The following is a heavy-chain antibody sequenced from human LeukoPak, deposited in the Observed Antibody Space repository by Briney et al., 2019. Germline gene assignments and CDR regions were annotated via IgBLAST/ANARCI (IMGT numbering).Heavy chain of an antibody. CDR2: ISGSGGST. V-gene: IGHV3-23*01. J-gene: IGHJ6*03. D-gene: IGHD2-15*01. CDR1: GFTFSSYA. CDR3: ARRYAPFGIGGYYYMDV. Sequence: PGGSLRLSCAASGFTFSSYAMSWVRQAPGKGLEWVSAISGSGGSTYYADSVKGRFTISRDNSKNTLYLQMNSLRAEDTAVYYCARRYAPFGIGGYYYMDVWGKGTTVTVSS.